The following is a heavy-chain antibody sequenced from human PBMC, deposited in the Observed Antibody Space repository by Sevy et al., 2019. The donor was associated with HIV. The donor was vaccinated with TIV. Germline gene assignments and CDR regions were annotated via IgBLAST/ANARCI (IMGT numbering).Heavy chain of an antibody. V-gene: IGHV3-30-3*02. CDR1: GFTFSNYA. CDR2: ISSRGTYK. J-gene: IGHJ3*02. Sequence: GGSLRLSCAASGFTFSNYAIHWVRQAPGKGLQWVALISSRGTYKYYADSMKGRLSISRDDSKNTLFLQMNSLRAEDTALYYGAKIRAPFGGRIEWYDFDIWGQGTMVTVSS. CDR3: AKIRAPFGGRIEWYDFDI. D-gene: IGHD3-16*02.